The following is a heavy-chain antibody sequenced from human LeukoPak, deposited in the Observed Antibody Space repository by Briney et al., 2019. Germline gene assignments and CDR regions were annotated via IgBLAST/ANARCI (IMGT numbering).Heavy chain of an antibody. CDR1: GFTFSSFS. CDR3: VRDPDALDF. Sequence: GGSLRLSCAASGFTFSSFSMNWVRQAPGKGLEWVAYIRSSGSPIYYADSVKGRFTISRDNAKNSLYLQMNSLRDEDTAVYYCVRDPDALDFWGQGAPVTVSS. J-gene: IGHJ4*02. CDR2: IRSSGSPI. V-gene: IGHV3-48*02.